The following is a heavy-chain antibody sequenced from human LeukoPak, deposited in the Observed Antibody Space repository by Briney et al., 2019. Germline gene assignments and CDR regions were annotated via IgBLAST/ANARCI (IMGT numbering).Heavy chain of an antibody. D-gene: IGHD6-13*01. V-gene: IGHV3-21*01. CDR2: TSSSSTYI. CDR1: GFTFSSYS. Sequence: GGSLRLSCAASGFTFSSYSMNWVRQAPGKGLEWVSSTSSSSTYIYYADSVKGRFTISRDNAKNSLYLQMNSLRAEDTAVYYCASGDSSSWYFQFDYWGQGTLVTVSS. J-gene: IGHJ4*02. CDR3: ASGDSSSWYFQFDY.